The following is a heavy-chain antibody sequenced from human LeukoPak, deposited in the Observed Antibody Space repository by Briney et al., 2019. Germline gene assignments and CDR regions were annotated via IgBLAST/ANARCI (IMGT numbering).Heavy chain of an antibody. Sequence: SDTLSLTCAVSGYSISSSNWWGWIRQPPGKGLEWIGYIYYSGSTNYNPSLKSRVTISVDTSKNQFSLKLSSVTAADTAVYYCARGRRAAKGNWFDPWGQGTLVTVSS. D-gene: IGHD2-15*01. J-gene: IGHJ5*02. CDR2: IYYSGST. V-gene: IGHV4-28*03. CDR3: ARGRRAAKGNWFDP. CDR1: GYSISSSNW.